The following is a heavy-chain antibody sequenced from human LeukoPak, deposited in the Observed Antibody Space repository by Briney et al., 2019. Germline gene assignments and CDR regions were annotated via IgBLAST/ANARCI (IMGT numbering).Heavy chain of an antibody. CDR1: GFTFSSYG. CDR2: ISYDGSNK. Sequence: PGGSLRLSCAASGFTFSSYGMHWVRQAPGKGLEWVAVISYDGSNKYYADSVKGRFTISRDNSKNTLYLQMNSLRAEDTAVYYCAKERSSSPIFDYWGQGTLVTVSS. D-gene: IGHD6-6*01. V-gene: IGHV3-30*18. J-gene: IGHJ4*02. CDR3: AKERSSSPIFDY.